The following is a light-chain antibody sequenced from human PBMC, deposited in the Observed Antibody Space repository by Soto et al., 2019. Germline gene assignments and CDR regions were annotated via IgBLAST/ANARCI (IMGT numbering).Light chain of an antibody. CDR1: QSVSSN. Sequence: ILLTQSPGTLSLSPGERATLSCRASQSVSSNLAWYQQKPGQAPRLLIYGASTRATGIPARFSGSGSGTEFTLTISSLQSEDFAVYYCQQYNNWPGTFGQGTKVDIK. J-gene: IGKJ1*01. CDR2: GAS. V-gene: IGKV3-15*01. CDR3: QQYNNWPGT.